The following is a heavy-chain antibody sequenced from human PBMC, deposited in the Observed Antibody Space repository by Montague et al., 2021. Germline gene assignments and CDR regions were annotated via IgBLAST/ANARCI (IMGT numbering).Heavy chain of an antibody. CDR3: ARGRLATGDFDY. CDR1: GDSLSSVGYS. CDR2: MYYSGST. Sequence: TLSLTCTVSGDSLSSVGYSWTWIRQHTGKGPEWIGYMYYSGSTYYNPSWKSRVTISADTSKSHFSLRVTSVTAADTAVYYCARGRLATGDFDYWGQGTLVTVSS. D-gene: IGHD6-13*01. V-gene: IGHV4-31*03. J-gene: IGHJ4*02.